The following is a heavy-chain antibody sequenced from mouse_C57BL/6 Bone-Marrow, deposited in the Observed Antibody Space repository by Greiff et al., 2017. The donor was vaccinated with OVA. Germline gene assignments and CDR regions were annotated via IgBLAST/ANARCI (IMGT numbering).Heavy chain of an antibody. Sequence: EVQLQQSGPELVKPGASVKISCKASGYTFTDYYMNWVKQSHGKSLEWIGDINPNNGGTSYNQKFKGKATLTVDKSSSTAYMELRSLTSEDSAVYYCARWLLLTYAMDYWGQGTSVTVSS. J-gene: IGHJ4*01. CDR1: GYTFTDYY. V-gene: IGHV1-26*01. CDR2: INPNNGGT. D-gene: IGHD2-3*01. CDR3: ARWLLLTYAMDY.